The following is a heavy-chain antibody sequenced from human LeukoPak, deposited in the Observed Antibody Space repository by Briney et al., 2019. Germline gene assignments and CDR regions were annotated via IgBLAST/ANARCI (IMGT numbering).Heavy chain of an antibody. Sequence: GSSVKVSCKASGGTFSSYAISWVRQAPGQGLEWMGGIIPIFGTANYAQKFQGRVTMTADESTSTAYMELSSLRSEDTAVYYCARDDGRSSSWYYFDYWGQGTLVTVSS. CDR2: IIPIFGTA. V-gene: IGHV1-69*01. CDR1: GGTFSSYA. CDR3: ARDDGRSSSWYYFDY. D-gene: IGHD6-13*01. J-gene: IGHJ4*02.